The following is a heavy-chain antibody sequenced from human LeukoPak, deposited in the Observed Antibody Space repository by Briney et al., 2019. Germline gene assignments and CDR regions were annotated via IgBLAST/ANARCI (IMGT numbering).Heavy chain of an antibody. CDR1: GFTFSNYS. CDR2: ISTSSSSI. D-gene: IGHD3-3*01. V-gene: IGHV3-48*01. Sequence: PGGSLRLSCAASGFTFSNYSMNWVRQAPGRGLECVSYISTSSSSIYYADSVKGRVTISRDNAKNSLYLQMNSLRAEDTAVYYCARASDFWSGAYYYYMDVWGKGTTVTVSS. J-gene: IGHJ6*03. CDR3: ARASDFWSGAYYYYMDV.